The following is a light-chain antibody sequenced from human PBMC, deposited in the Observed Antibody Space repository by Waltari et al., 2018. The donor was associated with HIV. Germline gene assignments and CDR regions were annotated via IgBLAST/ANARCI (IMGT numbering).Light chain of an antibody. Sequence: SYELTQPPSVSVSPGQTASITCPGDKLGDKYACWYQQRPGQSPVLVIYQDSKRPSGIPERFSGTNAGSVAALTSGGTQGMDEAVYYCRAWDSSTGVFGGGTKLTVL. J-gene: IGLJ2*01. CDR3: RAWDSSTGV. CDR1: KLGDKY. CDR2: QDS. V-gene: IGLV3-1*01.